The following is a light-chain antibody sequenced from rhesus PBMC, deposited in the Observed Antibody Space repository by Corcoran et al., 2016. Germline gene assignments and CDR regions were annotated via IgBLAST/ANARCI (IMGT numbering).Light chain of an antibody. V-gene: IGKV3-42*01. Sequence: EIVMTQSPATLSLSPGERATLFCRASQSVSSSLAWYQQKPGQPPKLLIYGASSRATGIPGRFSGRGSGTEFTLTISSLEPEDVGVYYCQQDYSWPRALTFGGGTKVELK. CDR3: QQDYSWPRALT. CDR1: QSVSSS. J-gene: IGKJ4*01. CDR2: GAS.